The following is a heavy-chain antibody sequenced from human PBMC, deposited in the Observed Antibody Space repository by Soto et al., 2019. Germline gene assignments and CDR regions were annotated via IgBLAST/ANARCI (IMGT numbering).Heavy chain of an antibody. Sequence: GASVKVSCKASGYTFTSYYMHWVRQAPGQGLEWMGIINPSGGSTSYAQKFQGRVTMTRDTSTSTVYMELSSLRSEDTAVYYCASHYGAVQDYYYYYGMDVWGQGTTVTVSS. CDR3: ASHYGAVQDYYYYYGMDV. CDR1: GYTFTSYY. CDR2: INPSGGST. J-gene: IGHJ6*02. V-gene: IGHV1-46*01. D-gene: IGHD4-17*01.